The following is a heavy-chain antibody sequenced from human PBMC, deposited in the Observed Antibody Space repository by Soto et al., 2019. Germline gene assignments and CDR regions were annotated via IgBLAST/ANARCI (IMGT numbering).Heavy chain of an antibody. D-gene: IGHD6-13*01. CDR1: GFSLSSSGVG. Sequence: QITLKESGPTLVKPTQTLTLTCTFSGFSLSSSGVGVGWIRQPLGKALEWLALIYWDNYKQYSPSLKNRFTITKDTSKNQVVLTMTKMEPVDTGTYYCARVMGSGTVGVFDYWGQGTLVTVSS. J-gene: IGHJ4*02. V-gene: IGHV2-5*02. CDR2: IYWDNYK. CDR3: ARVMGSGTVGVFDY.